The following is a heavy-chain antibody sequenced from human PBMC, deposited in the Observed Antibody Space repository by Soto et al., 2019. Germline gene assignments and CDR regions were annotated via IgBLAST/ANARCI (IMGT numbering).Heavy chain of an antibody. CDR1: GGSISSGGYY. J-gene: IGHJ4*02. D-gene: IGHD3-3*01. CDR3: ARGRVYYDFWSGYPHFDY. V-gene: IGHV4-31*03. CDR2: IYYSGST. Sequence: LSLTCTVSGGSISSGGYYWSWIRQHPGKGLEWIGYIYYSGSTNYNPSLKSRVTISVDTSKNQFSLKLSSVAAADTAVYYCARGRVYYDFWSGYPHFDYWGQGTLVTVSS.